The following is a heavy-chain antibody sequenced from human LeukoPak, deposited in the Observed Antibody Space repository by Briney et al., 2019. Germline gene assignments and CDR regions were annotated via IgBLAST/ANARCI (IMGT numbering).Heavy chain of an antibody. V-gene: IGHV3-48*03. CDR2: ISSSGSTI. D-gene: IGHD4-17*01. Sequence: GGSLRLSCAASGFTFSSYEMNWVRQAPGKGLEWVSYISSSGSTIYYADSVKGRFTISRDNAKNSLYLLMNSLRAEDTAVYYCARDGYGDYSRNYFDYWGQGTLVTVSS. CDR1: GFTFSSYE. J-gene: IGHJ4*02. CDR3: ARDGYGDYSRNYFDY.